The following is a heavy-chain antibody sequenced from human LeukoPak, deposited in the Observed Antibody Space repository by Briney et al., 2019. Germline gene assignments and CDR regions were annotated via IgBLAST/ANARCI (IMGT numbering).Heavy chain of an antibody. CDR2: INPNSGGT. Sequence: GASVKVSCKASGYTFTGYYMHWVRQAPGQGLEWMGWINPNSGGTNYAQKFQGRVSMTRDTSISTTYVELSRLHSDDTAVYYCARDGRITFGGVTVPALDYWGQGTLVTVSS. J-gene: IGHJ4*02. CDR1: GYTFTGYY. V-gene: IGHV1-2*02. CDR3: ARDGRITFGGVTVPALDY. D-gene: IGHD3-16*01.